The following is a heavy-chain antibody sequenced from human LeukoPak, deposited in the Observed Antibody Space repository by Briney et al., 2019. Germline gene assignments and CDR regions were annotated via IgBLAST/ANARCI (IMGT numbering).Heavy chain of an antibody. J-gene: IGHJ3*02. V-gene: IGHV3-21*01. CDR2: ISSSSSYI. CDR1: GFTFSSYS. CDR3: ARESHAFDI. Sequence: SGGSLRLSGAASGFTFSSYSMNWVRQAPGKGLEWVSSISSSSSYIYYADSVKGRFTLSRDNAKNSLYPQMNSLRAEDTAVYYCARESHAFDIWGQGTMVTVSS.